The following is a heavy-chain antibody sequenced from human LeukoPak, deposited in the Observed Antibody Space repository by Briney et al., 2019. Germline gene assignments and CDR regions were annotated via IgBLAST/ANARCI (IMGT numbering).Heavy chain of an antibody. D-gene: IGHD5-24*01. CDR1: GGSLTIGSHY. V-gene: IGHV4-31*03. CDR2: IHPSGIT. Sequence: SQTLSLTCTVSGGSLTIGSHYWTWIRQHPGKGLEWIGYIHPSGITDYNPSLQSRVTMSLDTSQNQSSLKLTSVTAADTAIYYCARGQDAFKTGYWGQGTLVTVSS. CDR3: ARGQDAFKTGY. J-gene: IGHJ4*02.